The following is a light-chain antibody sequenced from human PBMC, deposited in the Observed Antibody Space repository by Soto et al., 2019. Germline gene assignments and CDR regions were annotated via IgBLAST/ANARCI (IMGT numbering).Light chain of an antibody. CDR1: SSNIGSNY. V-gene: IGLV1-47*01. CDR2: RNN. Sequence: QSVLTLPPSASGTPGQRVTISCSGSSSNIGSNYVFWYQQLPGTAPKLLIYRNNQRPSGVPDRFTGSKSGTSASLAISGLRSEDEADYYCAAWDDSLSRYVVFGGGTKLTVL. CDR3: AAWDDSLSRYVV. J-gene: IGLJ2*01.